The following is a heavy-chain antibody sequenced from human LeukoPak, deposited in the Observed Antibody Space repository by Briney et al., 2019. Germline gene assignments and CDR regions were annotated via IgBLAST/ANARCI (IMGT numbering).Heavy chain of an antibody. CDR1: GFTFDDYA. Sequence: PGRSLRLSCAASGFTFDDYAMHWVRQAPGKGLECVSGISWNSGSIGYADSVKGRFTISRDNAKNSLYLQMNSLRAEDMALYYCAKEEGGTLRFDPWGQGTLVTVSS. V-gene: IGHV3-9*03. CDR3: AKEEGGTLRFDP. J-gene: IGHJ5*02. D-gene: IGHD1-7*01. CDR2: ISWNSGSI.